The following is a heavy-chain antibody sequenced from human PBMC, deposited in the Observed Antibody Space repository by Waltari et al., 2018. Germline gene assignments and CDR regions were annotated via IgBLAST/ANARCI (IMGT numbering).Heavy chain of an antibody. CDR1: GFTFSSYA. CDR3: ARSSHDYGGNSSPELVDY. CDR2: ISSNGGST. J-gene: IGHJ4*02. V-gene: IGHV3-64*07. D-gene: IGHD2-21*02. Sequence: EVQLVESGGGLVQPGGSLRLSCAASGFTFSSYAMHWVRPAPGKGLEYVSAISSNGGSTYYADSVKGRFTISRDNSKNTLYLQMGSLRAEDMAVYYCARSSHDYGGNSSPELVDYWGQGTLVTVSS.